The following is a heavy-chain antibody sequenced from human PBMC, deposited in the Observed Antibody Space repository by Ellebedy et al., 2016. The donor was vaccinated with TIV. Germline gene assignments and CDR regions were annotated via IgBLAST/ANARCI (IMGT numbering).Heavy chain of an antibody. D-gene: IGHD3-10*01. CDR1: GGSISSYY. Sequence: MPSETLSLTCTVSGGSISSYYWSWIRQPPGKGLEWIGYIYYSGSTNYNPSLTSRVTISVDTSKNQFSLKLSSVTAADTAVYYCARGPRRGVPNWFDPWGQGTLVTVSS. J-gene: IGHJ5*02. V-gene: IGHV4-59*08. CDR2: IYYSGST. CDR3: ARGPRRGVPNWFDP.